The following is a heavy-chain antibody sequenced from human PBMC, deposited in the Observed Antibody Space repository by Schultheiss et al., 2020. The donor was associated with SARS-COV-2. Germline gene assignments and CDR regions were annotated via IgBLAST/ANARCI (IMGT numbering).Heavy chain of an antibody. CDR3: ARVYGDWDWYFDL. J-gene: IGHJ2*01. CDR1: GGSFSGYY. CDR2: INHSGST. V-gene: IGHV4-34*01. D-gene: IGHD4-17*01. Sequence: SETLSLTCAVYGGSFSGYYWSWIRQPPGKGLEWIGEINHSGSTNYNPSLKSRVTISVDTSKNQFSLKLSSVTAADTAVYYCARVYGDWDWYFDLWGRGTLVTVSS.